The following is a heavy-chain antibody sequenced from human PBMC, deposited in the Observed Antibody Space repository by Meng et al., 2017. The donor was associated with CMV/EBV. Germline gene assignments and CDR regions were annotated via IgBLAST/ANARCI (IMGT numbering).Heavy chain of an antibody. CDR1: IFTFSNYA. V-gene: IGHV3-30-3*01. Sequence: GESLKISCAASIFTFSNYAMHWVRLAPGKGLEWVAVISYDGSNKYSADSVKGRFTISRDNSKNTLYLQMNSLRAEDTAVYYCAKDSREYQPYYYGMDVWGQGTTVTVSS. CDR2: ISYDGSNK. CDR3: AKDSREYQPYYYGMDV. J-gene: IGHJ6*02. D-gene: IGHD2-2*01.